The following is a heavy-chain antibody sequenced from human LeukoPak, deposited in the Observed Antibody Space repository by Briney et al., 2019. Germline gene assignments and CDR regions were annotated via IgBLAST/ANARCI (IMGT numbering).Heavy chain of an antibody. CDR1: GVTYSNAT. J-gene: IGHJ4*02. CDR3: TTNYDRSGFYPYYFHC. CDR2: LKSKTDGGTT. D-gene: IGHD3-22*01. V-gene: IGHV3-15*01. Sequence: PGGSLRLSCAQPGVTYSNATMSWACQAPGKGLEWVGRLKSKTDGGTTDYAAPVKGRFTILRDDSKSTLYLQMNSLKTEDTAVHYCTTNYDRSGFYPYYFHCWGQGTLVTVSS.